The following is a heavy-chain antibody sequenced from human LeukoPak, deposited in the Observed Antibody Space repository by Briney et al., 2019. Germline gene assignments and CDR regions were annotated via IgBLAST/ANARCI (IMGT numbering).Heavy chain of an antibody. J-gene: IGHJ4*02. Sequence: PSETLSLTCTVSGGSISSYYWSWIRQPPGKGLEWIGYIYYSGSTNYNPSLKSRVTISVDTSKNQFSLQLNSVTPEDTAVYYCARDSSGYYGLDYWGQGTLVTVSS. V-gene: IGHV4-59*12. CDR1: GGSISSYY. CDR3: ARDSSGYYGLDY. CDR2: IYYSGST. D-gene: IGHD3-22*01.